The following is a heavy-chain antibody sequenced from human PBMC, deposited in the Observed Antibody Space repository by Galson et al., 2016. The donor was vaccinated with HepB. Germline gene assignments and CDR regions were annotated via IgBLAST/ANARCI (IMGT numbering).Heavy chain of an antibody. D-gene: IGHD3-3*01. CDR2: MYTGGSK. CDR1: GFTFSSYA. CDR3: AGAPTRCLERGSFRHFYGMDV. J-gene: IGHJ6*02. Sequence: SLRLSCAASGFTFSSYAMSWVRQAPGKGLEWVSVMYTGGSKYYAGSVKGRSTISSDSSNNTVPLQMNRRSAEDTAVYYCAGAPTRCLERGSFRHFYGMDVWGQGTTVTVSS. V-gene: IGHV3-53*01.